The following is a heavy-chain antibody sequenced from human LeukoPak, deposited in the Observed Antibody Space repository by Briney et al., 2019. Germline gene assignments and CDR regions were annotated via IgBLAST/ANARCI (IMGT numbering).Heavy chain of an antibody. V-gene: IGHV4-59*01. CDR1: GGSISSYY. CDR3: AAAAPQRYYYGMDV. J-gene: IGHJ6*02. CDR2: IYYSGST. Sequence: SETLSLTCTVSGGSISSYYWSWIRQPPGKGLEWIWYIYYSGSTNYNPSLKSRVTISVDTSKNQFSLKLSSVTAADTAVYYCAAAAPQRYYYGMDVWGQGTTVTVSS. D-gene: IGHD6-25*01.